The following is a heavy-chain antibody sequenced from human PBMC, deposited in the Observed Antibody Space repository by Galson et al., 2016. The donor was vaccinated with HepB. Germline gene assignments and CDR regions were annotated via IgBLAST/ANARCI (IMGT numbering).Heavy chain of an antibody. D-gene: IGHD3-3*01. Sequence: SLRLSCAASGFTFSSYDMNWVRQAPGKGLEWISYISRGATTIYYADSGRGRFTVSRDNARNSLYLQMNSLRAEETAIYYCTRDRAQDWSGSFTGVYFDSWGQGTLVTVSS. V-gene: IGHV3-48*03. CDR2: ISRGATTI. CDR3: TRDRAQDWSGSFTGVYFDS. CDR1: GFTFSSYD. J-gene: IGHJ4*02.